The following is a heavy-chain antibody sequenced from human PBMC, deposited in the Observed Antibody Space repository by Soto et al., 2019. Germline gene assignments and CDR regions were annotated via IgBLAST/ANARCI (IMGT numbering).Heavy chain of an antibody. CDR3: ARAVGEATITGVYYYYYGMDV. Sequence: ASVKVSCKASGYTFTSYGISWVRQAPGQGLEWMGWISAYNGNTNYAQKLQGRVTMTTDTSTSTAYMELRSLRSDDTAVYYCARAVGEATITGVYYYYYGMDVWGQGTTVTVSS. J-gene: IGHJ6*02. V-gene: IGHV1-18*04. CDR1: GYTFTSYG. CDR2: ISAYNGNT. D-gene: IGHD5-12*01.